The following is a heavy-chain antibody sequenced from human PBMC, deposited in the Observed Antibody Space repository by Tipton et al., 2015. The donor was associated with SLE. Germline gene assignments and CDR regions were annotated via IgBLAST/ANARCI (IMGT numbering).Heavy chain of an antibody. V-gene: IGHV4-34*01. CDR2: INHSGST. CDR1: GGSFSGYY. J-gene: IGHJ6*03. D-gene: IGHD5-12*01. CDR3: ARGLATGYYYYYMDV. Sequence: TLSLTCAVYGGSFSGYYWSWIRQPPGKGLEWFGEINHSGSTNYNPSLKSRVTISVDTSKNQFSLKLSSVTAADTAVYYCARGLATGYYYYYMDVRGKGTTVTVSS.